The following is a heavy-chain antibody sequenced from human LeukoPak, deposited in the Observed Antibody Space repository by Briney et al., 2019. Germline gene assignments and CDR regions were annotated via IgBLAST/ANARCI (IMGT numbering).Heavy chain of an antibody. J-gene: IGHJ4*02. Sequence: PGGSLRLSCAASGFTFSDYSMSWVRQAPGKGLEWLSYISTRSSTIYYADSVKGRFTISRDNGKNSLYLQMNSLRAEDTAVYYCAREDEGFGCNPLDYWGQGTLVTVSS. D-gene: IGHD3-9*01. CDR3: AREDEGFGCNPLDY. V-gene: IGHV3-48*04. CDR2: ISTRSSTI. CDR1: GFTFSDYS.